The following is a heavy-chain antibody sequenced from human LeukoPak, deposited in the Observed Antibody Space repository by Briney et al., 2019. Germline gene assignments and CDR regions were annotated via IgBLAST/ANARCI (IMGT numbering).Heavy chain of an antibody. CDR1: GFSFSSYA. V-gene: IGHV3-30*02. J-gene: IGHJ4*02. Sequence: GGSLRLSCAASGFSFSSYAIHWVRQAPGKGLEWLSFISSDGSEKYYADSVKGRFTISRDNSKNTLYLQMNSLRAEDTAVYYCAKVTYGSGTYGAFDYWGQGTLVTVSS. D-gene: IGHD3-10*01. CDR2: ISSDGSEK. CDR3: AKVTYGSGTYGAFDY.